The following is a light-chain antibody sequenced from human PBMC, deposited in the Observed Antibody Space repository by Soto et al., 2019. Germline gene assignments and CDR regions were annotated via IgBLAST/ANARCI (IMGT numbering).Light chain of an antibody. CDR3: QTWGTGIHYV. Sequence: QSVLTQSPSASASLGASVKLTWTLSSGHSSYAIAWHQQQPEKGPRYLMKLNSDGSHSKGDGIPDRFSGSSSGAERYLTISSLQSEDEADYYCQTWGTGIHYVFGTGTKVTVL. J-gene: IGLJ1*01. CDR1: SGHSSYA. CDR2: LNSDGSH. V-gene: IGLV4-69*01.